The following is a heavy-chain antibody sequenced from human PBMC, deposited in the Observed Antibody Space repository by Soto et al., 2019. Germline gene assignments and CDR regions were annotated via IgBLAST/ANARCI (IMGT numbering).Heavy chain of an antibody. D-gene: IGHD6-19*01. CDR3: ARSRRIAVAGPYYYYYGMDV. CDR2: ISAYNGNT. Sequence: ASVKVSCKASGYTFTSYGISWVRQAPGQGLEWMGWISAYNGNTNYAQKLQGRVTMTTDTSTSTAYMELSRLRSDDTAVYYCARSRRIAVAGPYYYYYGMDVWGQGTTVTVSS. V-gene: IGHV1-18*01. J-gene: IGHJ6*02. CDR1: GYTFTSYG.